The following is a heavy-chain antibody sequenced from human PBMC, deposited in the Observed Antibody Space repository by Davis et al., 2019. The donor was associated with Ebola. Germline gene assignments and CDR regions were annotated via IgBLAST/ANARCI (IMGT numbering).Heavy chain of an antibody. CDR3: ARAQFPTTSDH. Sequence: ASVKVSCKASGYTFTHYGITWVRQAPGQGLEWMGWINPHNGNTNCAQNVQGRVTMTTDTSTSTAYMEVGSLRSDDTAVYYCARAQFPTTSDHWGQGTLVTVSS. D-gene: IGHD1-1*01. CDR2: INPHNGNT. J-gene: IGHJ4*02. V-gene: IGHV1-18*04. CDR1: GYTFTHYG.